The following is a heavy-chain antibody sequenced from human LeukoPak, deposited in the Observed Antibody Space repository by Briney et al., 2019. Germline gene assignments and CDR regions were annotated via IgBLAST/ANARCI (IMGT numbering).Heavy chain of an antibody. J-gene: IGHJ4*02. CDR1: GFTFSSYS. CDR2: ISSSSSYI. CDR3: ASDSWGHDILTGYSRYDY. D-gene: IGHD3-9*01. V-gene: IGHV3-21*01. Sequence: PGGSLRLSCAASGFTFSSYSMNWVRQAPGKGLEWVSSISSSSSYIYYADSVKGRFTISRDNAKNSLYLQMNSLRAEDTAVYYCASDSWGHDILTGYSRYDYWGQGTLVTVSS.